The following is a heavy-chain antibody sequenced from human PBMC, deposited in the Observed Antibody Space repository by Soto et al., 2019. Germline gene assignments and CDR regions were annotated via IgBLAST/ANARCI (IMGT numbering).Heavy chain of an antibody. J-gene: IGHJ4*02. Sequence: QVQLVQSGAEVKKPGSSVKVSCKASGGTFSSYAIDWVRQAPGQGLEWMGGIIPIFGTADYAQKFQGRVTXXADESTRTAYMELSRLRSEDTAGSYCASCQTGGGWGYYFDSWGRGTLVTVSS. V-gene: IGHV1-69*12. CDR2: IIPIFGTA. CDR3: ASCQTGGGWGYYFDS. CDR1: GGTFSSYA. D-gene: IGHD3-16*01.